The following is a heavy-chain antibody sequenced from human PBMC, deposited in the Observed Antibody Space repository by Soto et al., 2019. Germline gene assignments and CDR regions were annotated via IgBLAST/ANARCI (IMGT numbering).Heavy chain of an antibody. V-gene: IGHV1-69*01. CDR2: IIPIFGTA. J-gene: IGHJ4*02. CDR1: GGTFSSYA. CDR3: ARDRARPGRRYFDWLPDY. D-gene: IGHD3-9*01. Sequence: QVQLVQSGAEVKKPGSSVKVSCKASGGTFSSYAISWVRQAPGQGLEWMGGIIPIFGTANYAQKFQGRVTITADESTSTAYMELSRMRSEDTVVYYCARDRARPGRRYFDWLPDYWGQGTLVTVS.